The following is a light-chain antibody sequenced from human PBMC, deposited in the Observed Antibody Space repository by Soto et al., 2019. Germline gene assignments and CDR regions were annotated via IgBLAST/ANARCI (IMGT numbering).Light chain of an antibody. J-gene: IGKJ1*01. V-gene: IGKV3D-15*01. CDR3: QQYNNWPPHT. CDR1: QSVSSN. Sequence: EIVMTQSPATLSVTPGERATLSCRASQSVSSNLAWYQQTPGQAPRLLIYGASTRATGIPARFSGSGSGTEFTLTISSLQSEDFAVYYCQQYNNWPPHTFGQGTKVDIK. CDR2: GAS.